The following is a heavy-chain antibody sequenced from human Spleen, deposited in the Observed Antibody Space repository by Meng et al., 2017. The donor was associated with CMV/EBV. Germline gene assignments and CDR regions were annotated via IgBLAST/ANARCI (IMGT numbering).Heavy chain of an antibody. CDR1: GFSFSSYS. CDR2: ISSSSSYI. V-gene: IGHV3-21*01. D-gene: IGHD1-26*01. CDR3: ARDNGIVGATGDFDY. J-gene: IGHJ4*02. Sequence: SGFSFSSYSMNWVRQAPGKGLEWVSSISSSSSYIYYADSVKGRFTISRDNAKNSLYLQMNSLRAEDTAVYYCARDNGIVGATGDFDYWGQGTLVTVSS.